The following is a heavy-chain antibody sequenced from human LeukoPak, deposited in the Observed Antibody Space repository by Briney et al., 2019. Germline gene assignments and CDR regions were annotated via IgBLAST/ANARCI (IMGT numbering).Heavy chain of an antibody. CDR3: ARGPRRVGYSSSWYFDY. J-gene: IGHJ4*02. Sequence: SETLSLTCTVSGGSIRSYYWSWIRQPPGKGLEWIGYIYYSGSTNYNPSLKSRVTISVDTSKNQFSLKLSSVTAADTAVYYCARGPRRVGYSSSWYFDYWGQGTLVTVSS. V-gene: IGHV4-59*12. CDR2: IYYSGST. D-gene: IGHD6-13*01. CDR1: GGSIRSYY.